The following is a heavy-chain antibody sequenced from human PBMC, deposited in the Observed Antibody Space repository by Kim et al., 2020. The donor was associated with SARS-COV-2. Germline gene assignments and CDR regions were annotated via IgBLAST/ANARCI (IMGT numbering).Heavy chain of an antibody. Sequence: SETLSLTCTVSGGSISSYYWSWIRQPPGKGLEWIGYIYYSGSTNYNPSLKSRVTISVDTSKNQFSLKLSSVTAADTAAYYCARHGGARWLQSTSWYFDLWGRGTLVTVSS. J-gene: IGHJ2*01. D-gene: IGHD5-12*01. CDR3: ARHGGARWLQSTSWYFDL. CDR2: IYYSGST. CDR1: GGSISSYY. V-gene: IGHV4-59*08.